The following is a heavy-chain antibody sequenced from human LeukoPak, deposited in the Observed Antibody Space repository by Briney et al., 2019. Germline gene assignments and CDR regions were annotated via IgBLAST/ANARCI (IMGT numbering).Heavy chain of an antibody. CDR2: VDHTGST. CDR3: ARVPSSSSWYGYYYYYMDV. D-gene: IGHD6-13*01. V-gene: IGHV4-59*01. CDR1: DDSITMYY. Sequence: SETLSLTCTVSDDSITMYYWTWIRQPPGKGLEWIGYVDHTGSTKFNPSLNGRVSISRDTSNNFFSLRLRSVTAADTAVYYCARVPSSSSWYGYYYYYMDVWGKGTTVTVSS. J-gene: IGHJ6*03.